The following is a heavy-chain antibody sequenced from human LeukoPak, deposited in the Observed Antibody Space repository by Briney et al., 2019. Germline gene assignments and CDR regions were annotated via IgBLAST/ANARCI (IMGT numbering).Heavy chain of an antibody. J-gene: IGHJ4*02. Sequence: ASVKVSCKASGYTFTSYDINWVRQATGQGLEWMGWMNPNSGNTGYAQKFQGRVTMTRNTSISTAYMELSSLRSEDTAVYYCARSHAPSGWGSYSYWGQGTLVTVSS. CDR1: GYTFTSYD. V-gene: IGHV1-8*01. D-gene: IGHD3-10*01. CDR3: ARSHAPSGWGSYSY. CDR2: MNPNSGNT.